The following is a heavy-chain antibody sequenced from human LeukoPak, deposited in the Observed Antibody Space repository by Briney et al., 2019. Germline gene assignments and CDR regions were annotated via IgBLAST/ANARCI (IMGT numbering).Heavy chain of an antibody. V-gene: IGHV1-2*02. CDR2: INPNSGGT. Sequence: ASVKVSCKASGYTFTGYYMHWVRQAPGQGLEWMGWINPNSGGTNYAQKFQGRVTMTRDTSISTAYMELSRLRSDGTAVYYCARGSRVGIVTGSDYWGQGTLVTVSS. CDR3: ARGSRVGIVTGSDY. CDR1: GYTFTGYY. J-gene: IGHJ4*02. D-gene: IGHD1-14*01.